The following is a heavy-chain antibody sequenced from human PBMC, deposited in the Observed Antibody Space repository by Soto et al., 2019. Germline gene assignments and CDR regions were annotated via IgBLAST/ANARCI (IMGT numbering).Heavy chain of an antibody. CDR1: GGSISSYY. CDR3: ARMPNILTGYPGHFDY. J-gene: IGHJ4*02. D-gene: IGHD3-9*01. V-gene: IGHV4-59*01. CDR2: IYYSGST. Sequence: QVQLQESGPGLVKPSETLSLTCTVSGGSISSYYWSWIRQPPGKGLEWIAYIYYSGSTNYNPSLKSRVNISVDTSKNQSSLKLSSVTAADTAVYYCARMPNILTGYPGHFDYWGQGTLVTVSS.